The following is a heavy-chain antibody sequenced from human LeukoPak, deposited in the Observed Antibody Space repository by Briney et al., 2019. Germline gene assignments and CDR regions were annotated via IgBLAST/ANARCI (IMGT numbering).Heavy chain of an antibody. CDR2: IYYSGST. V-gene: IGHV4-39*07. Sequence: WIRQPPGKGLEWIGSIYYSGSTYYNPSLKSRVTISVDTSKNQFSLKLSSVTAADTAVYYCARGQYYYGSGPGWFDPWGQGTLVTVSS. CDR3: ARGQYYYGSGPGWFDP. J-gene: IGHJ5*02. D-gene: IGHD3-10*01.